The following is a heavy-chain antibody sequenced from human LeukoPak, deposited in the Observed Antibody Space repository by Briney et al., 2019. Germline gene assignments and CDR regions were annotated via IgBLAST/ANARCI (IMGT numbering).Heavy chain of an antibody. CDR1: GFTFSSYA. J-gene: IGHJ3*02. D-gene: IGHD3-3*01. CDR3: ARNRGFLELGASDI. Sequence: GGSLRVSCAASGFTFSSYAMSWVRQVPGKGLEWVSGISNSGSSTYYADSVKGRFTISRDNSKNTLYLQMNSLRAEDTAVYYCARNRGFLELGASDIWGQGTMVTVSS. V-gene: IGHV3-23*01. CDR2: ISNSGSST.